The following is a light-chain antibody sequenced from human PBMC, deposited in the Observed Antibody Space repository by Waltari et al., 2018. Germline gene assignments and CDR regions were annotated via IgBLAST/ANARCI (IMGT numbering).Light chain of an antibody. CDR1: QSIGTY. Sequence: DIQMTQSPSSLSASVGDRVTITCRASQSIGTYLNWYQHKPGRAPDLLIYAASTLQGGVPSRFSGSGSETHFTLAISSLQREDCATYYCQQSYTTPRTFGQGTKVEIK. V-gene: IGKV1-39*01. CDR2: AAS. CDR3: QQSYTTPRT. J-gene: IGKJ1*01.